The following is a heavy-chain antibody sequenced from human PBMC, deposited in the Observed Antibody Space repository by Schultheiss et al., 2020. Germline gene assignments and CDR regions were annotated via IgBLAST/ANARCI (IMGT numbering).Heavy chain of an antibody. Sequence: GGSLRLSCAASGFTFSSYAMSWVRQAPGKGLEWVSAISGRGDTTYHADSVKGRFTISRDNAKNSLYLQMNSLRAEDTAVYYCARESVVVVEGSTDGMDVWGQGTTVTVSS. V-gene: IGHV3-23*01. D-gene: IGHD2-15*01. CDR3: ARESVVVVEGSTDGMDV. CDR2: ISGRGDTT. CDR1: GFTFSSYA. J-gene: IGHJ6*02.